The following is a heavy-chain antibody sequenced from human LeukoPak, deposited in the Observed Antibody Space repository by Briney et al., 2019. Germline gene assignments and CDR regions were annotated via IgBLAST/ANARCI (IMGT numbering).Heavy chain of an antibody. Sequence: PGRSLRLSCAASGFTLSSYGMHWVRQAPGKGLEWVAVMSYDGNAKHYADSVKGRFTISRDNSKNTLYLQMNSLRAEDTAAYHCAKGRNEDGDAALNYWGQGTLVTASP. V-gene: IGHV3-30*18. D-gene: IGHD4-17*01. CDR1: GFTLSSYG. CDR3: AKGRNEDGDAALNY. J-gene: IGHJ4*02. CDR2: MSYDGNAK.